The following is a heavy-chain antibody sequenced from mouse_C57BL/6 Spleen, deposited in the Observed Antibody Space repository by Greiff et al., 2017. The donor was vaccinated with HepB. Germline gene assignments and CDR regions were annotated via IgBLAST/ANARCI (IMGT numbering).Heavy chain of an antibody. CDR3: ARSGYYGSSYDAMDY. V-gene: IGHV1-81*01. J-gene: IGHJ4*01. D-gene: IGHD1-1*01. Sequence: QVQLQQSGAELARPGASVKLSCKASGYTFTSYGISWVKQRTGQGLEWIGEIYPRSGNTYYNEKFKGKATLTADKSSSTAYMELRSLTSEDSAVYFCARSGYYGSSYDAMDYWVKEPQSPSPQ. CDR1: GYTFTSYG. CDR2: IYPRSGNT.